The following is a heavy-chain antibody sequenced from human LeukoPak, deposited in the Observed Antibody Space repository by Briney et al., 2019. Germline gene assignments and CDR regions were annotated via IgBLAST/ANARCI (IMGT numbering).Heavy chain of an antibody. CDR1: GGSISSYY. J-gene: IGHJ3*02. CDR3: ARHGRPRAVVTPAAFDI. Sequence: SETLSLTCTVSGGSISSYYWSWIRQPPGKGLEWIGYIYYSGSTNYNPSLKSRVTISVDTSKNQFSLKLSSVTAADTAVYYCARHGRPRAVVTPAAFDIWGQGTMVTVSS. D-gene: IGHD4-23*01. CDR2: IYYSGST. V-gene: IGHV4-59*08.